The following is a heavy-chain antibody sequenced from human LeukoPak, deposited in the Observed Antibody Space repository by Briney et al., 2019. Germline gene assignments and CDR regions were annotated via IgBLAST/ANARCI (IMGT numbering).Heavy chain of an antibody. V-gene: IGHV4-34*01. Sequence: SETLSFTCAVYGGSFSGYYWSWIRQPPGKGLEWIGEINHSGSTYYNPSLKSRVTISVDSSKNQFSLKLTSVTAADTAVYYCATLGEYYDSSGYYYNWGQGTLVTVSS. CDR1: GGSFSGYY. CDR3: ATLGEYYDSSGYYYN. J-gene: IGHJ4*02. D-gene: IGHD3-22*01. CDR2: INHSGST.